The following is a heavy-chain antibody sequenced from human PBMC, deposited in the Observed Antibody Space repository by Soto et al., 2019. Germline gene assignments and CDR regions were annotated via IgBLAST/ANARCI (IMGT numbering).Heavy chain of an antibody. CDR2: ISNSGSYI. D-gene: IGHD2-8*01. Sequence: EVQLVESGGGLVKPGGSLRLSCAGTGFTFNIYGMNWVRQASGKGLEWLSSISNSGSYIYYANSVKGRFTISRDNAKNSLYLQMNRLRAEDTAVYYWARVSTVLKGLSYFDYWGQGVLVTVSS. J-gene: IGHJ4*02. V-gene: IGHV3-21*04. CDR1: GFTFNIYG. CDR3: ARVSTVLKGLSYFDY.